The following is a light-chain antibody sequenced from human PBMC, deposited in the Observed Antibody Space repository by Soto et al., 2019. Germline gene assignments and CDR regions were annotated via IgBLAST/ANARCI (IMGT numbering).Light chain of an antibody. CDR3: QQYGNSFRT. CDR1: QSVSSSY. Sequence: EIVLTQSPGTLFLSPGERATLSCRASQSVSSSYLAWYQQKPGQAPRLLIYAASSRATYIPDRFSGSGSGTDFTLTISRLEPEDFAVYYCQQYGNSFRTFGQGTKVEIK. V-gene: IGKV3-20*01. J-gene: IGKJ1*01. CDR2: AAS.